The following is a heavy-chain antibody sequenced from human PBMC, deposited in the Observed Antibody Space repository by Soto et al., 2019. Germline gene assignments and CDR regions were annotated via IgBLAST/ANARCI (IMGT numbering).Heavy chain of an antibody. CDR3: ARGMNGDDYIWGSRPFDY. J-gene: IGHJ4*02. CDR2: IWYDGSNK. Sequence: GGSLRLSCAASGFTFSSYGMHWVRQAPGKGLEWVAVIWYDGSNKYYADSVKGRFTISRDNSKNTLYLQMNSLRAEDTAVYYCARGMNGDDYIWGSRPFDYWGQGTLVTVSS. CDR1: GFTFSSYG. V-gene: IGHV3-33*01. D-gene: IGHD3-16*01.